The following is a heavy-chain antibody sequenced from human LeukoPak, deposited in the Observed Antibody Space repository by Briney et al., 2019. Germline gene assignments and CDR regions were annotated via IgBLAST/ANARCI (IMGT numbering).Heavy chain of an antibody. CDR3: ARGSPDYGSGSYLGDWFDP. V-gene: IGHV4-30-2*01. CDR1: GGSISSGGYS. J-gene: IGHJ5*02. CDR2: IYDSGST. D-gene: IGHD3-10*01. Sequence: PSETLSRTCAVSGGSISSGGYSWSWVRQPPGKGLEWIGYIYDSGSTYYNPSLKSRVTISVDRSKNQFSLKLSSVTAADTAVYYCARGSPDYGSGSYLGDWFDPWGQGTLVTVSS.